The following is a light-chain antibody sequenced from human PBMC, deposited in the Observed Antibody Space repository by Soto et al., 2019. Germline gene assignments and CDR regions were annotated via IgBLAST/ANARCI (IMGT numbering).Light chain of an antibody. Sequence: QSALTQPASVSGSPGQSITISCTGTSSDVGGYKYVSWYQQYPGKAPKLMIYDVSNRPSGVSSRFSGSKSGNTASLTISGLQAEDEAAYYCTSYTSSNTVVFGGGTKVTVL. V-gene: IGLV2-14*01. CDR1: SSDVGGYKY. CDR2: DVS. CDR3: TSYTSSNTVV. J-gene: IGLJ2*01.